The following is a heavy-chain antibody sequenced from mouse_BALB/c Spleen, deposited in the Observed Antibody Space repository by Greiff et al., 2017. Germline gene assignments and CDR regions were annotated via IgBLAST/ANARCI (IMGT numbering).Heavy chain of an antibody. CDR2: ISSGGSYT. J-gene: IGHJ2*01. V-gene: IGHV5-6-4*01. D-gene: IGHD1-2*01. Sequence: EVQLVESGGGLVKPGGSLKLSCAASGFTFSSYTMSWVRQTPEKRLEWVATISSGGSYTHYPDSVKGRFTISRDNAKNTLYLQMSSLKSEDTAMYYCTRGGVTTATSYFDYWGQGTTLTVSS. CDR1: GFTFSSYT. CDR3: TRGGVTTATSYFDY.